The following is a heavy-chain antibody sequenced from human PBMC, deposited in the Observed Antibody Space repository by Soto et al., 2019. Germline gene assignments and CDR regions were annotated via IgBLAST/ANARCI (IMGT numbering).Heavy chain of an antibody. CDR3: ARATLGQWAAAGDY. CDR1: GYTFTGYY. D-gene: IGHD6-13*01. J-gene: IGHJ4*02. V-gene: IGHV1-2*04. Sequence: ASVKVSCKASGYTFTGYYMHWVRQAPGQGLEWMGWINPNSGGTNYAQKFQGWVTMTRDTSISTAYMELSRLRSDDTAVYYCARATLGQWAAAGDYWGQGTLVTVSS. CDR2: INPNSGGT.